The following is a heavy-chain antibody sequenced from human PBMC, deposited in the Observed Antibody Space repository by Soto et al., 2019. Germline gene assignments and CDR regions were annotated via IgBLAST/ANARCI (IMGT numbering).Heavy chain of an antibody. Sequence: EVQLVESGGGLVKPGGSLRLSCAASGFTFSTYNMNWVRQAPGKGLEWVSSISRGSLSVFYADSVKGRFTISRDDARNSLFRQMNSLRAEDTAVYYCAKTLWGDLSFFDYWGPGTLVTVSS. CDR1: GFTFSTYN. V-gene: IGHV3-21*01. CDR2: ISRGSLSV. J-gene: IGHJ4*02. CDR3: AKTLWGDLSFFDY. D-gene: IGHD3-16*01.